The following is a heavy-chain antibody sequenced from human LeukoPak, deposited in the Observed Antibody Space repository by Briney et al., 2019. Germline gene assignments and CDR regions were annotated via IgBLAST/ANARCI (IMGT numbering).Heavy chain of an antibody. CDR1: GGSISSYY. D-gene: IGHD5-18*01. Sequence: PSETLSLTCTVSGGSISSYYWSWIRQPPGKGLEWIGYIYYSGSTNYNPSLKSRVTISVDTSKNQFSLKLSSVTAADTAVYYCARLCTKRGYSYGNYYYGMDVWGQGTTVTVSS. J-gene: IGHJ6*02. CDR2: IYYSGST. V-gene: IGHV4-59*08. CDR3: ARLCTKRGYSYGNYYYGMDV.